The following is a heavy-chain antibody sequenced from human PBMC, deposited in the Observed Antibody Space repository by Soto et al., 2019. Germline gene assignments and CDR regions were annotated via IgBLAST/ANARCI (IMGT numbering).Heavy chain of an antibody. D-gene: IGHD3-10*01. J-gene: IGHJ5*02. Sequence: PGGSLRLSCVGSGFTLSSNWMTWVRQAPGKGLEWVANIRQDGSEINYVDSVKGRFTISRDNSKDTLYLQMNSLRAEDTALYYCAKDYPPGGFPWGQGTLVTVSS. CDR3: AKDYPPGGFP. CDR2: IRQDGSEI. CDR1: GFTLSSNW. V-gene: IGHV3-7*05.